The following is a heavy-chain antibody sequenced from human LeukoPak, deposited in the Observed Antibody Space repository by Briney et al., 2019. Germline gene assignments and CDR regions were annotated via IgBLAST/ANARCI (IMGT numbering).Heavy chain of an antibody. CDR2: VGVDERTI. V-gene: IGHV3-30*04. CDR3: AREKQSGGTSFDY. J-gene: IGHJ6*04. Sequence: GGSLRLSCVASGFTFTGHSMHWVRQAPGKGLEWVAVVGVDERTIFYADSLKGRFTVSRDNSKNTVYLQMDSLRDEDTAFYYCAREKQSGGTSFDYWGKGTTVTISS. CDR1: GFTFTGHS. D-gene: IGHD1-26*01.